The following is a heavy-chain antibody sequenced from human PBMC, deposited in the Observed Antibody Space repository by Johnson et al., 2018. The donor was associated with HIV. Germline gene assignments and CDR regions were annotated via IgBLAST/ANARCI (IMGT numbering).Heavy chain of an antibody. D-gene: IGHD1-14*01. CDR1: GFSFSDYY. Sequence: QVQLVESGGGLVKPGGSLRLSCAASGFSFSDYYMTWIRQAPGKGLEWVAFIRYDGSNKYYAESVQGRFNISRDNPKNTLYIQMNSLRPQDTAGYYCARTRQGAFDIWGQGTMVTVSS. CDR2: IRYDGSNK. CDR3: ARTRQGAFDI. V-gene: IGHV3-30*02. J-gene: IGHJ3*02.